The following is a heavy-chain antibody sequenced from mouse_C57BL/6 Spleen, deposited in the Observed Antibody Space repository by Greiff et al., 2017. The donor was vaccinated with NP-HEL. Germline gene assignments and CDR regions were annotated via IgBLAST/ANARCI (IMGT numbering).Heavy chain of an antibody. Sequence: QVQLQQSGPGLVAPSQSLSITCTVSGFSLTSYGVHWVRQPPGKGLEWLVVIWSDGSTTYNSALKSRLSISKDNSKSQVFLKMNSLQTDDTAMYCCARQAGQFYGSSPWFAYWGQGTLVTVSA. D-gene: IGHD1-1*01. J-gene: IGHJ3*01. CDR1: GFSLTSYG. V-gene: IGHV2-6-1*01. CDR2: IWSDGST. CDR3: ARQAGQFYGSSPWFAY.